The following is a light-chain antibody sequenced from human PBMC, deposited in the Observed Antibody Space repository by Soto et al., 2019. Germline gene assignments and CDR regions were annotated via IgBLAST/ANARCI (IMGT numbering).Light chain of an antibody. CDR2: EVN. J-gene: IGLJ2*01. Sequence: QSVLTQPPSVSGSPGQSVTISCTGTSSDVGTYNRVSWYQQPPGTTPKVMIYEVNNRPSGVPDRFSGSKSGNTASLTISGLQAEDEADYYCSSYTGSSTLVFGGGTKLTVL. V-gene: IGLV2-18*02. CDR3: SSYTGSSTLV. CDR1: SSDVGTYNR.